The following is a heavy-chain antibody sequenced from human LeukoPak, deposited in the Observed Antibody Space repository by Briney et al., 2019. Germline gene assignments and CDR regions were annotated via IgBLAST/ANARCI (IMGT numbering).Heavy chain of an antibody. J-gene: IGHJ4*02. CDR3: ARDDGYYDSSGQNDY. CDR1: GFTFSDYY. Sequence: GGSLRLSCAASGFTFSDYYMSWIRQAPGKGLEWVSYISSSGSTIYYADSVKGRFTISRDNAKNSLYLQMNSLRAEDTAVYYCARDDGYYDSSGQNDYWGQVTLVTVSS. V-gene: IGHV3-11*04. D-gene: IGHD3-22*01. CDR2: ISSSGSTI.